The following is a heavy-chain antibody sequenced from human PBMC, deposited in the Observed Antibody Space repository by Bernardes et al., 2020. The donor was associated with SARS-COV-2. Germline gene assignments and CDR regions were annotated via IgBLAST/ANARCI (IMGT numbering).Heavy chain of an antibody. V-gene: IGHV3-66*03. Sequence: GGSLRLSCAASGFTVTSNYMSWVRQAPGKGLEWVSVIYSSGNTYYADSVKGRFTISRDNSKNTVYLQMNSLRVEDTAVYYCARDWPSSRTGGFDYWGKGTLVTVS. D-gene: IGHD6-13*01. CDR1: GFTVTSNY. CDR3: ARDWPSSRTGGFDY. CDR2: IYSSGNT. J-gene: IGHJ4*02.